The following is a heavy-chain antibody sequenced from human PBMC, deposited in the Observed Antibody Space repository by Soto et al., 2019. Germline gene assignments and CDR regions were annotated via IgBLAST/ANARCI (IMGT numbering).Heavy chain of an antibody. V-gene: IGHV4-30-4*01. Sequence: QVQLQESGPGLVRPSQTLSLTCTVSGGSISSDHYHWTWIRQTPGKGLEWIGYIHYSGSVYYNPSPQSRVTLSVDTSKNLFSLKLGSVTAADTAVYFCVREDDGGDRDYYGLDVWGQGTTVTVSS. CDR2: IHYSGSV. D-gene: IGHD4-17*01. J-gene: IGHJ6*02. CDR3: VREDDGGDRDYYGLDV. CDR1: GGSISSDHYH.